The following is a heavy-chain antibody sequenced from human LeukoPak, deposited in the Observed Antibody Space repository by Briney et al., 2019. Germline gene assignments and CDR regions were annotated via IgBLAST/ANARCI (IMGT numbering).Heavy chain of an antibody. J-gene: IGHJ4*02. Sequence: SGTLSLTCTVSGGSISSTAYYWDWIRQPPGKGLEWIGSVYYSGSTYYNPSLKSRVTISVDTSKNQFSLKLSSVTAADTAVYYCARRSAWYVDYWGQGTLVSVSS. V-gene: IGHV4-39*01. CDR1: GGSISSTAYY. CDR2: VYYSGST. CDR3: ARRSAWYVDY. D-gene: IGHD6-19*01.